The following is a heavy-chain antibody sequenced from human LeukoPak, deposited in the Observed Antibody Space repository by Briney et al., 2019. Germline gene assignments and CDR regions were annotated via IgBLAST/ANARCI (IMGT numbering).Heavy chain of an antibody. J-gene: IGHJ3*02. CDR3: ARAGNCGGDCYSGDAFDI. V-gene: IGHV3-7*02. CDR2: IKEDGGEK. Sequence: GGSLRLSCAASGFTFSSYWMSWVRQAPGKGLEWVANIKEDGGEKHYVDSVKGRFTISRDSAENSLYLQMNSLRVEDTAVYFCARAGNCGGDCYSGDAFDIWGQGTIVTVFS. D-gene: IGHD2-21*02. CDR1: GFTFSSYW.